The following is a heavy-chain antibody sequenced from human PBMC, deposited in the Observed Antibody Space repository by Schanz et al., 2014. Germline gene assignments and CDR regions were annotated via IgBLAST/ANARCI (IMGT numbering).Heavy chain of an antibody. Sequence: EVQLLESGGGLVQPGGSLRLSCASSGFSFTTYAMSWVRQAPGKGLEWVSSISSGGGSTYYADSVKGRFTISRDNSKNTVYLQMNSLRAEDTAVYYCARAGYDADNWFDPWGQGTLVTVSS. V-gene: IGHV3-23*01. D-gene: IGHD2-2*01. CDR2: ISSGGGST. J-gene: IGHJ5*02. CDR1: GFSFTTYA. CDR3: ARAGYDADNWFDP.